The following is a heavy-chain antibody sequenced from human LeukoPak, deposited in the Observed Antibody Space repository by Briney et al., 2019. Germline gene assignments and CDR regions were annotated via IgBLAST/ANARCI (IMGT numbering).Heavy chain of an antibody. V-gene: IGHV4-61*02. D-gene: IGHD3-22*01. CDR1: GGSISSDNFY. J-gene: IGHJ3*02. CDR3: ARAPVPTYYYDSSRYYRAFDI. CDR2: IYTSGST. Sequence: SETLSLTCTVSGGSISSDNFYWSWIRQPAGKGLEWIGRIYTSGSTNCNPSLKSRVTISVDTSKNQFSPKLSSVTAADTAVYYCARAPVPTYYYDSSRYYRAFDIWGQGTVVTVSS.